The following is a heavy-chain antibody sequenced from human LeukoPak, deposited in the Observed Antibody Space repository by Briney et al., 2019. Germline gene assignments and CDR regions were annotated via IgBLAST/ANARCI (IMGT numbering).Heavy chain of an antibody. CDR1: GGTFSSYA. Sequence: SVKVSCKASGGTFSSYAISWVRQAPGQGLEWMGGIIPIFGTANYAQKFQGRATITTDESTSTAYMELSSLRSEDTAVYYCARDRGGYSSSWGPLDYWGQGTLVTVSS. D-gene: IGHD6-13*01. V-gene: IGHV1-69*05. J-gene: IGHJ4*02. CDR2: IIPIFGTA. CDR3: ARDRGGYSSSWGPLDY.